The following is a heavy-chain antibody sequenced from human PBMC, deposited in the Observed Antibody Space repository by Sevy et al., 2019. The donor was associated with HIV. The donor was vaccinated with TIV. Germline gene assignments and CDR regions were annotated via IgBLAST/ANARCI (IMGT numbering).Heavy chain of an antibody. D-gene: IGHD2-2*03. J-gene: IGHJ6*02. V-gene: IGHV3-30-3*01. CDR2: ISYDGSNR. Sequence: GGSLRLSCAASGFTFSSYAMHWVRQAPGKGLEWVAVISYDGSNRYYADSVKGRFTISRDNSKNTLYLQMNSLRAEDTAVYCSARGGVGIVVVPAAIESYYYYYGMDVWGQGTTVTVS. CDR1: GFTFSSYA. CDR3: ARGGVGIVVVPAAIESYYYYYGMDV.